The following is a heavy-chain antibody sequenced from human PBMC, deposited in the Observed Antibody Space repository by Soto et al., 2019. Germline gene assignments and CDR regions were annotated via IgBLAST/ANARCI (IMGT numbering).Heavy chain of an antibody. CDR1: GYSISSGYY. V-gene: IGHV4-38-2*01. D-gene: IGHD3-22*01. CDR2: IFHSGTT. J-gene: IGHJ4*02. CDR3: ARLLDHSRGYYYFAY. Sequence: SETLSLTCAVSGYSISSGYYWGWIRQPPGKGLEWIGSIFHSGTTYDNPSLKSRLTISVDMSKNQFSLKLSSVTAADTAVYYCARLLDHSRGYYYFAYWGQGTLVTVSS.